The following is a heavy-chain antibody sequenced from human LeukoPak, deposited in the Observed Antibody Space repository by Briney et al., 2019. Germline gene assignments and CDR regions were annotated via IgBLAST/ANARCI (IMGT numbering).Heavy chain of an antibody. Sequence: SETLSLTCTVSGGSISSYSWSWIRQPPGKGLEWIGYIYYSGSTNYNPPLKSRVTISVDTSKNQFSLKLSSVTAADTAVYYCAITGDEDYFDYWGQGTLVTVSS. J-gene: IGHJ4*02. V-gene: IGHV4-59*01. CDR1: GGSISSYS. CDR3: AITGDEDYFDY. CDR2: IYYSGST. D-gene: IGHD7-27*01.